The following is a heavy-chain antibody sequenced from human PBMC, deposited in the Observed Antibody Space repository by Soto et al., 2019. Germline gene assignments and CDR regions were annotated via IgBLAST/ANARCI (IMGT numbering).Heavy chain of an antibody. CDR3: ARANTAMVNPDWFDP. CDR2: ISYDGSNK. Sequence: GGSLRLSCAASGFTFSSYAMHWVRQAPGKGLEWVAVISYDGSNKYYADSVKGRFTISRDNSKNTLYLQMNSLRAEDTAVYYCARANTAMVNPDWFDPWGQGTLVTVSS. D-gene: IGHD5-18*01. V-gene: IGHV3-30-3*01. CDR1: GFTFSSYA. J-gene: IGHJ5*02.